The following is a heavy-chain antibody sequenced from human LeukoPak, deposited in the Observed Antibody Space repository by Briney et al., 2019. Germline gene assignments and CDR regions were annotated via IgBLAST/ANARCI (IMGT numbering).Heavy chain of an antibody. Sequence: ASVKVSCKASGYTFTSYDINWVRQATGQGLEWMGWMNPNSGNTGYAQKFQGRVTMTRDTSISTAYMEMSRLRSDDTAVYYCARGWRDYGDYVYYFDYWGQGTLVTVSS. CDR2: MNPNSGNT. CDR1: GYTFTSYD. CDR3: ARGWRDYGDYVYYFDY. V-gene: IGHV1-8*02. J-gene: IGHJ4*02. D-gene: IGHD4-17*01.